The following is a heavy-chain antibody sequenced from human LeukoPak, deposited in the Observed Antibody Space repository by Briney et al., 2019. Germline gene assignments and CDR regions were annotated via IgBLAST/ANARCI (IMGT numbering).Heavy chain of an antibody. D-gene: IGHD5-18*01. J-gene: IGHJ4*02. V-gene: IGHV3-11*01. Sequence: GGSLRLSCAASGFTFSDYYMSWIRQAPGKGLEWVSYISSSGSTIYYADSVKGRFTISRDNAKNSLYLQMNSLRAEDTAVYYCARERRFTSNTAKLLQLWYWGQGTLVTVSS. CDR2: ISSSGSTI. CDR3: ARERRFTSNTAKLLQLWY. CDR1: GFTFSDYY.